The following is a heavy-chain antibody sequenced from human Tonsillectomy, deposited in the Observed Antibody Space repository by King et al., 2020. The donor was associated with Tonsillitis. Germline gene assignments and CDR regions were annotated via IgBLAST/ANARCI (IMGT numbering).Heavy chain of an antibody. CDR2: ISGSGGST. J-gene: IGHJ5*02. Sequence: VQLVESGGGLVQPGGSLRLSCGASGFTFSSYAMSWVRQAPGKGLEWVSGISGSGGSTYYADSVKGRFTISRDNSKNPLYLQMNSLRAEDTAVYYCAKDHTNFLGLDWFDPWGQGTLVIVSS. V-gene: IGHV3-23*04. CDR3: AKDHTNFLGLDWFDP. CDR1: GFTFSSYA. D-gene: IGHD6-19*01.